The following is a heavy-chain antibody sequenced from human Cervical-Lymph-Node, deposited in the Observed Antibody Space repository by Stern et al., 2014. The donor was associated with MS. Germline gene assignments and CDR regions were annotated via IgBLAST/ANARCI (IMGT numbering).Heavy chain of an antibody. J-gene: IGHJ6*02. CDR2: TSYDGTNE. Sequence: VQLVESGGGVVQPGRSLRLSCAASGSIFSSHAMHWVRQAPGTGLEWVALTSYDGTNEYYADSVKGRFTISRDNSKNTLDLQMNSLRAEDTAVYYCAKVLGYYYGIDVWGQGTTVTVSS. D-gene: IGHD2-15*01. CDR3: AKVLGYYYGIDV. CDR1: GSIFSSHA. V-gene: IGHV3-30*18.